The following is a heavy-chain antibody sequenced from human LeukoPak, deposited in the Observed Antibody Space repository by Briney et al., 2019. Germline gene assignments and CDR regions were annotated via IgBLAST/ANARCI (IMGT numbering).Heavy chain of an antibody. CDR1: GFTVSSKY. J-gene: IGHJ5*02. D-gene: IGHD2-2*01. V-gene: IGHV3-23*01. CDR3: AKDGRGGDCTSASCTNWFGP. CDR2: IGGSGGVT. Sequence: PGGSLRLSCAASGFTVSSKYMTWVRQAPGKGLEWVSTIGGSGGVTYYADSVKGRFTISRDNSKNTLYLQMNSLRAEDTAVYYCAKDGRGGDCTSASCTNWFGPWGQGTLVTVSS.